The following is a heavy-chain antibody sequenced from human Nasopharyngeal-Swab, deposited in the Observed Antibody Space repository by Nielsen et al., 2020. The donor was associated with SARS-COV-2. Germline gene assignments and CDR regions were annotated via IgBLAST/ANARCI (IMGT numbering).Heavy chain of an antibody. D-gene: IGHD3-3*01. Sequence: ASVKVSCKASGYTFTSYYMHWVRQAPGQGLEWMGIINPSGGSTSYAQKFQGRATMTRDTSTSTVYMELSSLRSEDTAVYYCARDVIIYDFWSGYYQDPVSYYMDVWGKGTTVTVSS. J-gene: IGHJ6*03. CDR2: INPSGGST. V-gene: IGHV1-46*01. CDR1: GYTFTSYY. CDR3: ARDVIIYDFWSGYYQDPVSYYMDV.